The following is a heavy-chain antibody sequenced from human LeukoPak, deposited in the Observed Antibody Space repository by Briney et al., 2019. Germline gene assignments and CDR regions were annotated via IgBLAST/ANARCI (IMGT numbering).Heavy chain of an antibody. CDR2: ISGSGGST. Sequence: PGGSLRLSCAASGFTFSSYAMSWVRQAPGKGLEWVSAISGSGGSTYYADSVKGRFTISRDNSKNTLYLQMNSLRAEDTALYSCVRDRGWTAFDIWGQGTMVTVSS. J-gene: IGHJ3*02. CDR1: GFTFSSYA. V-gene: IGHV3-23*01. D-gene: IGHD3-10*01. CDR3: VRDRGWTAFDI.